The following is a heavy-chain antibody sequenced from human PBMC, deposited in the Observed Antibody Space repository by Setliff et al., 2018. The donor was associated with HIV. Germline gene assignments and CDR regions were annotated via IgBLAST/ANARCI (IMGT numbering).Heavy chain of an antibody. CDR2: MHNSGST. J-gene: IGHJ4*02. V-gene: IGHV4-38-2*01. Sequence: PGGSLRLSCVASGFTFSTHSMSWVRQAPGKGLEWIGSMHNSGSTYYNPSVKSRVTISVDTPKNQFSLKLSSVTAADTAVYYCARANFWSGYYGYWGQGTLVTVSS. D-gene: IGHD3-3*01. CDR3: ARANFWSGYYGY. CDR1: GFTFSTHS.